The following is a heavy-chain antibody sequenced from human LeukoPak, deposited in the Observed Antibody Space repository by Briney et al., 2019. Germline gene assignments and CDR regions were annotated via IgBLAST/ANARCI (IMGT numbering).Heavy chain of an antibody. CDR2: ISAYNGNT. D-gene: IGHD3-10*01. Sequence: GASVKVSCKASGYTFTSYGISWVRQAPGQGLEWMGWISAYNGNTNYAQKLQGRVTMTTDTSTSTAYMELRSLRSDDTAVYYCARDDGSGSYYNYYYYGMDVWGQGTTVTVSS. V-gene: IGHV1-18*01. J-gene: IGHJ6*02. CDR1: GYTFTSYG. CDR3: ARDDGSGSYYNYYYYGMDV.